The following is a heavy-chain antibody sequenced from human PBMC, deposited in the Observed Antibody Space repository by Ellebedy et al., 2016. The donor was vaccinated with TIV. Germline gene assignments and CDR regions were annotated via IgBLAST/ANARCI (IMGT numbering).Heavy chain of an antibody. J-gene: IGHJ4*02. CDR1: GFTFSGYW. CDR3: ARRGDL. D-gene: IGHD3-3*01. V-gene: IGHV3-7*05. Sequence: GESLKISXAASGFTFSGYWMSWFRQAPGKGLEWVANIHEDGSEKYYVDSVKGRFIISRDNTKKSLYLQMNSARAEDTALYYCARRGDLWGQGTLVTVSS. CDR2: IHEDGSEK.